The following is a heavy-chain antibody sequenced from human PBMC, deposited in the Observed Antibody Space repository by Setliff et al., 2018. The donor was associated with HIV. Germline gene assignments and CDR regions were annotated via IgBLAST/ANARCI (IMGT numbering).Heavy chain of an antibody. D-gene: IGHD3-3*01. J-gene: IGHJ3*01. CDR3: ARRPYYDSWSGHQAFDV. V-gene: IGHV5-51*01. Sequence: RGESLKISCKGSGYSFINYWIAWVRQMPGKGLEWMGIVYPGDSDTRYSPSFQGQVTISADKSISTAYVQWSGLKASDTAIYYCARRPYYDSWSGHQAFDVWGQGTMVTVSS. CDR2: VYPGDSDT. CDR1: GYSFINYW.